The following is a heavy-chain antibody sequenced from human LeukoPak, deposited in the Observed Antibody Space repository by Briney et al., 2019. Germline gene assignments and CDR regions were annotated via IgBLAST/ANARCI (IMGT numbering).Heavy chain of an antibody. Sequence: ASVKVSCKASGYTFTSYGISWVRQAPGQGLEWMGWISAYNGNTNYAQKLQGRVTVTTDTSTSTAYMELRSLRSDDTAVYYCATVAGTGWPFDYWGQGTLVTVSS. J-gene: IGHJ4*02. D-gene: IGHD6-19*01. CDR3: ATVAGTGWPFDY. V-gene: IGHV1-18*01. CDR1: GYTFTSYG. CDR2: ISAYNGNT.